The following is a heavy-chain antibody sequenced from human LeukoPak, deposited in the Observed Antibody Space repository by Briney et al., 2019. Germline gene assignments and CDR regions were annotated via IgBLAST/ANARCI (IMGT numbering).Heavy chain of an antibody. J-gene: IGHJ6*02. CDR1: GFEFDDYG. CDR3: AKDESTEGVAPGYFYGMGD. Sequence: GRSLRLSCVVSGFEFDDYGMHWVRQAPGKGLECVSHIRGSSGSTVYADSVKGRFTVSRDNAKNSLFLQMDSLRVDDTALYYCAKDESTEGVAPGYFYGMGDWGQGATVTVSS. V-gene: IGHV3-9*01. CDR2: IRGSSGST. D-gene: IGHD2-2*01.